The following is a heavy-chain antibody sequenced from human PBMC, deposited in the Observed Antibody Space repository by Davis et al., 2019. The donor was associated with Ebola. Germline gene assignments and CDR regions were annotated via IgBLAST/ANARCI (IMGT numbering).Heavy chain of an antibody. CDR3: ARGGWLQISGFDY. D-gene: IGHD5-24*01. Sequence: SVKVSCKASGDTFNKYAFSWVRQAPGQGLEWMGGIIPIFGTANYAQKFQGRVTITADESTSTAYMELSSLRSEDTAVYYCARGGWLQISGFDYWGQGTLVTVSS. CDR1: GDTFNKYA. V-gene: IGHV1-69*13. CDR2: IIPIFGTA. J-gene: IGHJ4*02.